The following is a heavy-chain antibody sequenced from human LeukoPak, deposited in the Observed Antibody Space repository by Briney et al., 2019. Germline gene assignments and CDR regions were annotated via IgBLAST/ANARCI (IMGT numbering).Heavy chain of an antibody. CDR1: GGSISSYY. J-gene: IGHJ4*02. CDR3: ARVPSGRAAYFDY. V-gene: IGHV4-59*01. Sequence: SETLSLTCTVSGGSISSYYWSWIRQPPGKGLEWIGYIYYSGSTNYNPSLKSRVTISVDTSKNQFSLKLSSVTAADTAVYYCARVPSGRAAYFDYWGQGTLVTVSS. D-gene: IGHD3-10*01. CDR2: IYYSGST.